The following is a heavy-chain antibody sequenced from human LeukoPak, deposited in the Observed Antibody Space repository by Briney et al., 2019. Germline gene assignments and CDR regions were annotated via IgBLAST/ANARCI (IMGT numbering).Heavy chain of an antibody. CDR2: ISGDGGST. D-gene: IGHD1-14*01. V-gene: IGHV3-43*02. CDR3: ASGPTDFFDY. CDR1: GFTFDDYA. Sequence: GGSLRLSCAASGFTFDDYAMHWVRHAPGKGPEWVSLISGDGGSTYYADSVKGRFTISRDNSKNSLYLQMNSLRTEDTALYYCASGPTDFFDYWGQGTLVTVSS. J-gene: IGHJ4*02.